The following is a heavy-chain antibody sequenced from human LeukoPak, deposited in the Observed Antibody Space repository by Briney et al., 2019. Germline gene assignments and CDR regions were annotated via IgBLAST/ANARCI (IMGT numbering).Heavy chain of an antibody. CDR2: IYPGDSDT. CDR1: GSSFTSYW. J-gene: IGHJ4*02. D-gene: IGHD1-1*01. CDR3: ASWVQLERRGFDY. Sequence: GESLKISCKGSGSSFTSYWIGWVRPMPGKGLEWMGIIYPGDSDTRYSPSFQGQVTISADKSISTAYLQWSSLKASDTAMYYCASWVQLERRGFDYWGQGTLVTVSS. V-gene: IGHV5-51*01.